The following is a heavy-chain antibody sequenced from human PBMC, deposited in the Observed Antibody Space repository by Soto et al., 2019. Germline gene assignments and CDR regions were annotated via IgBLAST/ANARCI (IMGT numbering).Heavy chain of an antibody. J-gene: IGHJ3*02. CDR1: GFTFSSYG. V-gene: IGHV3-30*18. CDR3: AKDTSRWAFDI. CDR2: ISYDGSNK. Sequence: GGSLRLSCAASGFTFSSYGMHWVRQAPGKGLEWVAVISYDGSNKYYADSVKGRFTISRDNSKNTLYLQMNSLRAEDTAVYYCAKDTSRWAFDIWGQGTMVTVSS.